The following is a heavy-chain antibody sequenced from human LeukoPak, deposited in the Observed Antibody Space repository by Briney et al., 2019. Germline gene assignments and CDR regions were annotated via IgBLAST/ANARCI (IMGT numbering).Heavy chain of an antibody. CDR3: AREPEY. Sequence: PSETLSLTCTVSGVSISTYFWSWIRQPPGKGLEWIGCIDSSGSTHYNPSLKSRVIISVDTSKNQFSLKLKSVTAADTAVYYCAREPEYWGQGTLVAVSS. D-gene: IGHD1-14*01. J-gene: IGHJ4*02. CDR1: GVSISTYF. CDR2: IDSSGST. V-gene: IGHV4-59*08.